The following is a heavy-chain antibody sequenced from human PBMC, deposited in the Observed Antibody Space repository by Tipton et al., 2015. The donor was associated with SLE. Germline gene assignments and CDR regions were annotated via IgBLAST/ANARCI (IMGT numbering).Heavy chain of an antibody. CDR1: GFTFTNNA. Sequence: GSLRLSCAASGFTFTNNAMNWVRQAPGKGLEWVSGINSEGGTVYADSVKGRFTISRDISKNMVFLQMNSLRAEDTAIYYCAKDPLGSGPNFDYWGQGTLVTVSS. V-gene: IGHV3-23*01. CDR3: AKDPLGSGPNFDY. CDR2: INSEGGT. D-gene: IGHD3-10*01. J-gene: IGHJ4*02.